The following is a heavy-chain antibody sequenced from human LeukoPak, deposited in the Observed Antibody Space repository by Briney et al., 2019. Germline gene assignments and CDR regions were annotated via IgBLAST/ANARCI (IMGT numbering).Heavy chain of an antibody. CDR2: ISAYNGNT. D-gene: IGHD6-13*01. V-gene: IGHV1-18*01. Sequence: ASVKVSWKASGYTFTSYGIGWVRPAPGQGLEWMGWISAYNGNTNYAQKLQGRVTMTTDTSTSTAYMELRSLRSDDTAVYYCARDHSSSSSDYWGQGTLVTVSS. CDR1: GYTFTSYG. J-gene: IGHJ4*02. CDR3: ARDHSSSSSDY.